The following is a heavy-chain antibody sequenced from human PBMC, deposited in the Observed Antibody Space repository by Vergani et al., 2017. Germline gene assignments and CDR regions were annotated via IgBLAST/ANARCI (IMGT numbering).Heavy chain of an antibody. J-gene: IGHJ4*02. CDR2: IFDDGAT. V-gene: IGHV4-4*07. Sequence: QIQLQESGPGVVKPSETLSLVCTVSNASMNGFFWGWVLQPAGKGLEWMGRIFDDGATYYDPSLGGRVTMSVDVSKNQFSLKLTWLTAADTAVYFCARMGNCRATPGWFDLWGEGTLVTVSS. CDR3: ARMGNCRATPGWFDL. D-gene: IGHD2-15*01. CDR1: NASMNGFF.